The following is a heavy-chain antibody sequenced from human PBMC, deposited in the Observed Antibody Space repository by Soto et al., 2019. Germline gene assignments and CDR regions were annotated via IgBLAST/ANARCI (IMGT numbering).Heavy chain of an antibody. Sequence: PSETLSLTCAVSGGSISSSNWWSWVRQPPGKGLEWIGEIYHSGSTNYNPSLKSRVTISVDKSKNQFSLKLSSVTAADTAVYYCAREDYDILTGYLIYGMDVWGQGTTVT. D-gene: IGHD3-9*01. CDR1: GGSISSSNW. CDR3: AREDYDILTGYLIYGMDV. CDR2: IYHSGST. V-gene: IGHV4-4*02. J-gene: IGHJ6*02.